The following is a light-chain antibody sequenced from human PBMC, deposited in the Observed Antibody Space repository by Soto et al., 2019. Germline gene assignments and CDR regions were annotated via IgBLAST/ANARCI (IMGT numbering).Light chain of an antibody. CDR2: GAS. Sequence: EIVLTQSPATLSLSPGERAALSCRASQSVSSYLAWYQQKPGQAPRLLIYGASKRATGIPARFSGSGSGTDFTLTISSLEPEDCAVYLCQQRSNWPSTVGGGTKVEI. CDR3: QQRSNWPST. V-gene: IGKV3-11*01. CDR1: QSVSSY. J-gene: IGKJ4*01.